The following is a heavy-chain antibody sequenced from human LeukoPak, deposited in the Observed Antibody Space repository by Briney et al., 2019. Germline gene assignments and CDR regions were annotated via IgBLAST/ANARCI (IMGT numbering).Heavy chain of an antibody. J-gene: IGHJ4*02. Sequence: KSGGSLRLSCAASGFTFSSYWMSWVRQAPGKGLEWMGIIYPGDSDTRYSPSFQGQVTISADKSISTAYLQWSSLKASDTAMYYCARRTQSYSGSYLYWGQGTLVTVSS. CDR1: GFTFSSYW. D-gene: IGHD1-26*01. CDR3: ARRTQSYSGSYLY. CDR2: IYPGDSDT. V-gene: IGHV5-51*01.